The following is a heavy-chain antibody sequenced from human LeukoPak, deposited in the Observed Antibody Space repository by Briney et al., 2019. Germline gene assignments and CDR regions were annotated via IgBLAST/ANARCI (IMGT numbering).Heavy chain of an antibody. Sequence: PGRSRRLSWAAAAFTFTDYGMHWVRQAPGKGLEWVTVTSYDGTNKYYADSVKGRFTISRDNSRNTLYLQMNSLRVEDTAVYYCTKGVLGRTQSVSAGLDHWGQGTLVTVSS. J-gene: IGHJ4*02. V-gene: IGHV3-30*18. D-gene: IGHD7-27*01. CDR2: TSYDGTNK. CDR1: AFTFTDYG. CDR3: TKGVLGRTQSVSAGLDH.